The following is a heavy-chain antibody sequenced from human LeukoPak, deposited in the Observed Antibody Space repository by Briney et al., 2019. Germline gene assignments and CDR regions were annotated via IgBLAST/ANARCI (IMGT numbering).Heavy chain of an antibody. J-gene: IGHJ6*02. CDR2: IWYDGSNK. CDR1: GFTFSSYG. D-gene: IGHD2-8*02. V-gene: IGHV3-33*01. CDR3: ARDLVARLYGMDV. Sequence: GRSLRLSCAASGFTFSSYGMHWVRQAPGKGLEWVAVIWYDGSNKYYADSVKGRFTISRDNSKNTLYLQMNSLRAEDTAVYYCARDLVARLYGMDVWAKGPRSPSP.